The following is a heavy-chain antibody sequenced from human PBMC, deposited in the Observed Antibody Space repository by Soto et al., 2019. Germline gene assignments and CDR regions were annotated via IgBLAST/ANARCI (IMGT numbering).Heavy chain of an antibody. Sequence: GGSLRLSCAASGFTFSSYAMSWVRQAPGKGLEWVSAISGGGGSTYYADSVKGRFTISRDNSKNTLYLQMNSLRAEDTAVYYCAKGLGVLRFLEWPDVWGKGTTVTVSS. CDR1: GFTFSSYA. CDR2: ISGGGGST. J-gene: IGHJ6*04. D-gene: IGHD3-3*01. V-gene: IGHV3-23*01. CDR3: AKGLGVLRFLEWPDV.